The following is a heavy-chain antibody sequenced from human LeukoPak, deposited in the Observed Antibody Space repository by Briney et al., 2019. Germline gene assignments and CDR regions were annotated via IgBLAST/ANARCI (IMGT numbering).Heavy chain of an antibody. D-gene: IGHD3-22*01. CDR1: GYSISSGYY. CDR2: IYHSGST. J-gene: IGHJ4*02. V-gene: IGHV4-38-2*01. Sequence: PSETLSLTCAVSGYSISSGYYWGWIRQPPGKGVEWIGSIYHSGSTYYNPSLKSRVTISVDTSKNQFSLKLSSVTAADTAVYYCARYYYDSSGYSTADTVYWGQGTLVTVSS. CDR3: ARYYYDSSGYSTADTVY.